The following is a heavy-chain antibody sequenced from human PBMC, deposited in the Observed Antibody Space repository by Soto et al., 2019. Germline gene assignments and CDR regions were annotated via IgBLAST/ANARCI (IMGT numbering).Heavy chain of an antibody. CDR3: ASGLRYFDWLLSPFDY. CDR1: GGTFSSYA. D-gene: IGHD3-9*01. J-gene: IGHJ4*02. V-gene: IGHV1-69*13. Sequence: ASVKVSCKASGGTFSSYAISWVRQAPGQGLEWMGGIIPIFGTANYAQKFQGRVTITADESTSTAYMELSSLRSEDTAVYYCASGLRYFDWLLSPFDYWGQGTLVTVSS. CDR2: IIPIFGTA.